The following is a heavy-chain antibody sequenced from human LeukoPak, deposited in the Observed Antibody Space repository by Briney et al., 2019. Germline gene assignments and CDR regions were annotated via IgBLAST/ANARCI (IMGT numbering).Heavy chain of an antibody. CDR3: ARSCSSTSCYWGCGGYYYYGMDV. CDR2: INPKSGGT. D-gene: IGHD2-2*01. Sequence: ASVKVSCKASGYTFSGYYMHWVRQAPGQGLEWMGRINPKSGGTNYAQKFQGRVTMTRDTSISTAYMELSSLRSEDTAVYYCARSCSSTSCYWGCGGYYYYGMDVWGQGTTVTVSS. CDR1: GYTFSGYY. V-gene: IGHV1-2*06. J-gene: IGHJ6*02.